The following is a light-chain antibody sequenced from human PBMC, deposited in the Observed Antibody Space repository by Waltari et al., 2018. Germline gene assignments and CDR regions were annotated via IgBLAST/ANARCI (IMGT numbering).Light chain of an antibody. Sequence: SFELPQLPSVSVSPGQTTPITCSAALLGPKHSCWYQQKPGQSPVLVIYEDNKRPSGIPERFSGSNSGNTATLTISGTQSLDEADYYCQAWDSNTVFGGGTKLTVL. CDR3: QAWDSNTV. CDR1: LLGPKH. V-gene: IGLV3-1*01. CDR2: EDN. J-gene: IGLJ3*02.